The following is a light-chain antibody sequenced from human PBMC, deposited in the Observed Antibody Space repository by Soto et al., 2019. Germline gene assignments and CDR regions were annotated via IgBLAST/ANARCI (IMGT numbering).Light chain of an antibody. CDR2: EVS. J-gene: IGLJ2*01. CDR1: SSDVGGYNY. Sequence: QSALTQPPSASGSPGQSVTISCTGTSSDVGGYNYVSWYQQHPGKAPKLMISEVSKRPSGVPDRFSGSKSGNTASLTVSGLQAEDDGDYYCSSFAGNNNLVFGGGTELTVL. V-gene: IGLV2-8*01. CDR3: SSFAGNNNLV.